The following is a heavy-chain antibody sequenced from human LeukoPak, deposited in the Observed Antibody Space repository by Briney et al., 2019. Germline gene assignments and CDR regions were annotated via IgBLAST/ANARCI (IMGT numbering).Heavy chain of an antibody. CDR1: GFTFSSYW. D-gene: IGHD5-18*01. J-gene: IGHJ6*03. CDR2: IKQDGSEK. Sequence: QTGGSLRLSCAASGFTFSSYWMSWVRQAPGKGLEWVANIKQDGSEKYSVDSVKGRFTISRDNAKNSLYLQMNSLRTEDTAVYYCARDVRGSVTSYFYYYMDVWGKGTTVTVSS. CDR3: ARDVRGSVTSYFYYYMDV. V-gene: IGHV3-7*01.